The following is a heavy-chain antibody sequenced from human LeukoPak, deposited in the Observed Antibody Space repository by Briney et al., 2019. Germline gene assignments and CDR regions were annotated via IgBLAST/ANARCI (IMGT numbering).Heavy chain of an antibody. J-gene: IGHJ4*02. CDR2: KYYSGTT. CDR3: ARHPLVTGDLWYFDY. CDR1: GGSISSYY. V-gene: IGHV4-39*01. Sequence: PSETLSLTCTVSGGSISSYYWSWIRQPPGKGLEWIGSKYYSGTTYYNPSLKSRVTISVDTSKNQFSLKLSSVTAADTAVYHCARHPLVTGDLWYFDYWGQGTLVTVSS. D-gene: IGHD7-27*01.